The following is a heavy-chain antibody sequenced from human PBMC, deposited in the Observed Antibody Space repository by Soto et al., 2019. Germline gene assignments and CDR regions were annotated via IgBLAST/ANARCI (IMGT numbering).Heavy chain of an antibody. CDR1: GGCISSDRW. V-gene: IGHV4-4*02. CDR2: IHDSGST. Sequence: QVKLQESGPGLEKPSGTLSLTCAVSGGCISSDRWWTWVRQAPGKGLEWIGEIHDSGSTNYNLSLKSRVTISIDKSKNQFSLEMTSVTAADTAIYYCAGQWAAGYGAFDPWGQGTLVTVSS. D-gene: IGHD3-9*01. CDR3: AGQWAAGYGAFDP. J-gene: IGHJ5*02.